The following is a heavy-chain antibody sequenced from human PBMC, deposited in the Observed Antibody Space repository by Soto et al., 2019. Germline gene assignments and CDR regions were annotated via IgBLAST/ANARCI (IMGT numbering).Heavy chain of an antibody. J-gene: IGHJ4*02. CDR1: GGSMNSYY. Sequence: PSETLSLTCNVSGGSMNSYYWSWIRQPPGKGLEWIGYIYYTGNTRYNPSLNSRVTFPVDTSKNQLFLTLSSVTAADTAIYYCARASTYYGSGPFDYWGQGALVTVSS. CDR3: ARASTYYGSGPFDY. V-gene: IGHV4-59*01. CDR2: IYYTGNT. D-gene: IGHD3-10*01.